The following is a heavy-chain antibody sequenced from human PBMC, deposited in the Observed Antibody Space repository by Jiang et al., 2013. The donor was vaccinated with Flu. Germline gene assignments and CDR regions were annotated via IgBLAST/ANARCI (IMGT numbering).Heavy chain of an antibody. J-gene: IGHJ6*02. CDR2: IIPMFATT. V-gene: IGHV1-69*01. CDR1: GGTFSSYG. D-gene: IGHD6-19*01. Sequence: GAEVKKPGSSVKVSCKASGGTFSSYGISWVRQAPGQGLEWMGGIIPMFATTNYAQKFQGRVTITADESTSTAYMELSSLRSEDTAVYYCARAVAVADYYYGMDVWGQGTTVTVSS. CDR3: ARAVAVADYYYGMDV.